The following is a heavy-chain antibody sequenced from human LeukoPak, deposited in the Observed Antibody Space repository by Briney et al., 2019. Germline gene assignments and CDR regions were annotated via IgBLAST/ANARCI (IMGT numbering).Heavy chain of an antibody. D-gene: IGHD2-15*01. CDR2: SRNKENRYST. V-gene: IGHV3-72*01. Sequence: GGSLRLSCAASGFGFSVYYMAWVRQAPGKGLEWVGLSRNKENRYSTEYGASVEGRVTISRDDSKNLMYLEMKSLKSEDTAVYYCVREYFGGYDYWGQGALVTVSS. J-gene: IGHJ4*02. CDR3: VREYFGGYDY. CDR1: GFGFSVYY.